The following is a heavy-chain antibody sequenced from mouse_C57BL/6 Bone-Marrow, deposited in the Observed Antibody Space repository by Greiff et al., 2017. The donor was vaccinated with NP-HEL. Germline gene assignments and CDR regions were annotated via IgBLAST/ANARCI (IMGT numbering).Heavy chain of an antibody. CDR2: ISGGGGNT. CDR3: ARQRYYRYFDY. D-gene: IGHD2-14*01. J-gene: IGHJ2*01. Sequence: EVKLMESGGGLVKPGGSLKLSCAASGFTFSSYTMSWVRQTPEKRLEWVATISGGGGNTYYPDSVKGRFTISRDNAKNTLYLQMSSLRSEDTALYYCARQRYYRYFDYWGKGTTLTVSS. CDR1: GFTFSSYT. V-gene: IGHV5-9*01.